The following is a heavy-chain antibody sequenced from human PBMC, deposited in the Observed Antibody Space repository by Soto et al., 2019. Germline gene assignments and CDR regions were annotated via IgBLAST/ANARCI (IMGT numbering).Heavy chain of an antibody. V-gene: IGHV1-69*02. CDR2: IIPILGIA. Sequence: ASVKVSCKASGGTFSSYTISWVRQAPGQGLEWMGRIIPILGIANYAQKFQGRVTITADKSTSTAYMELSSLRSEDTAVYYCARSGFDSSGGNWFDPWGQGTLVTVSS. CDR3: ARSGFDSSGGNWFDP. J-gene: IGHJ5*02. D-gene: IGHD6-25*01. CDR1: GGTFSSYT.